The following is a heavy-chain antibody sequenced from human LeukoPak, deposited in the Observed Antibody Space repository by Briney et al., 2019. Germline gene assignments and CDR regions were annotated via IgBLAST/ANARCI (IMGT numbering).Heavy chain of an antibody. CDR3: ARDSYYYYYYMDV. J-gene: IGHJ6*03. Sequence: SGGSLRLSCAASGFTFSSYEMNWVRQAPGKGLEWVANIKQDGSEKYYVDSVKGRFTISRDNAKNSLYLQMNSLRAEDTAVYYCARDSYYYYYYMDVWGKGTTVTVSS. V-gene: IGHV3-7*01. CDR2: IKQDGSEK. CDR1: GFTFSSYE.